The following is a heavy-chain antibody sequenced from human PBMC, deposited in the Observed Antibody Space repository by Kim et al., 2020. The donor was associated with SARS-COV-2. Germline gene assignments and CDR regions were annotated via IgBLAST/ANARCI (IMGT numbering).Heavy chain of an antibody. Sequence: SVKVSCKASGGTFSSYAISWVRQAPGQGLDWMGGIIPIFGTANYAQKFQGRVTITADESTSTAYMELSSQRSEDTAVYYCASSPLTYGGNSWPARLADYWGQGTLVTVSS. CDR2: IIPIFGTA. CDR3: ASSPLTYGGNSWPARLADY. V-gene: IGHV1-69*13. J-gene: IGHJ4*02. CDR1: GGTFSSYA. D-gene: IGHD4-17*01.